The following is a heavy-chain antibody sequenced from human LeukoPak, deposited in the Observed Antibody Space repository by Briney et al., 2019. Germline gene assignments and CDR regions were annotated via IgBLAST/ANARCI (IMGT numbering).Heavy chain of an antibody. CDR2: ISESGGNT. Sequence: GGSLRLSCAASGFTFSSYAMNWVRQAPGKGLEWVSSISESGGNTYYTDSVKGRFTISRDNSKDTLYLEMNSLRAEDTAVYYCARAGLRAVADYFDYWGQGTLVTVSS. D-gene: IGHD6-19*01. V-gene: IGHV3-23*01. J-gene: IGHJ4*02. CDR1: GFTFSSYA. CDR3: ARAGLRAVADYFDY.